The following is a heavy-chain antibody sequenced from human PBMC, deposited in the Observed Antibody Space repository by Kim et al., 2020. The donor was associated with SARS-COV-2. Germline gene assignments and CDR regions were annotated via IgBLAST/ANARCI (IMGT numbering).Heavy chain of an antibody. Sequence: SETLSLTCTVSGGSISSGGYYWSWIRQHPGKGLEWIGYIYYSGSTYYNPSLKSRVTISVDTSKNQFSLKLSSVTAADTAVYYCARGNYGDNEDYFDNWGQGTLVTVSS. CDR1: GGSISSGGYY. CDR3: ARGNYGDNEDYFDN. D-gene: IGHD4-17*01. V-gene: IGHV4-31*03. J-gene: IGHJ4*02. CDR2: IYYSGST.